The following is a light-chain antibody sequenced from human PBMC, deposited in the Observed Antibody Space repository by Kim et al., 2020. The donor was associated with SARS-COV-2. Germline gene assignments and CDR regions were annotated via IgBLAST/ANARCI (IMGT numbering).Light chain of an antibody. J-gene: IGKJ2*01. V-gene: IGKV3-11*01. CDR2: DAS. Sequence: SLSPGERATLSCRASQSVSSYLAWYQQKPGQAPRLLIYDASNRATGIPARFSGSGSGTDFTLTISSLEPEDFAVYYCQQRSNWPPLFGQGTKLEIK. CDR1: QSVSSY. CDR3: QQRSNWPPL.